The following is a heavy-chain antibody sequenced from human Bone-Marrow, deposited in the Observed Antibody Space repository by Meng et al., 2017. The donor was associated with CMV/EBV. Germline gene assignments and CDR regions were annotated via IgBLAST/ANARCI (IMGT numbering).Heavy chain of an antibody. Sequence: GESQKISCAASGFTFSSYGMHWVRQAPGKGLEWVAFIRYDGSYKSYADSVKGRFTISRDNSKNTLYLQMNSLRAEDTAVYYCAIVGATDLLHAFDIWGQGKMVTVSS. J-gene: IGHJ3*02. CDR1: GFTFSSYG. V-gene: IGHV3-30*02. CDR2: IRYDGSYK. D-gene: IGHD1-26*01. CDR3: AIVGATDLLHAFDI.